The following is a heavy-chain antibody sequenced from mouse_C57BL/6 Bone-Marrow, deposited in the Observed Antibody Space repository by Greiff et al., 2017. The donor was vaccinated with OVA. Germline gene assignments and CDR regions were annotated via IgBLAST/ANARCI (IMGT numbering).Heavy chain of an antibody. J-gene: IGHJ1*03. V-gene: IGHV5-4*01. CDR2: ISDGGSYT. D-gene: IGHD1-1*01. CDR3: ARDYYYGSYFDV. CDR1: GFTFSSYA. Sequence: EVQVVESGGGLVKPGGSLKLSCAASGFTFSSYAMSWVRQTPEKRLEWVATISDGGSYTYYPDNVKGRFTISRDNAKNNLYLQMSHLKSEDTAMYYCARDYYYGSYFDVWGTGTTVTVSS.